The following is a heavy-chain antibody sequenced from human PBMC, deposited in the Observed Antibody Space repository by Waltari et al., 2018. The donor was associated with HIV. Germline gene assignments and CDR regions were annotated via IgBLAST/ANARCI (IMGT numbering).Heavy chain of an antibody. D-gene: IGHD3-3*01. Sequence: QITLKESGPTLLKPTQTLTLTCTFSGFSLSTTGVGVAWIRQPPGKALEWLTLIFWNDDKRYSPCLKNRLTITKDTSKNQVVLTLTNVDPVDTATYYCAHTNPRITMFGADGDYGMDVWGQGTTVTVSS. J-gene: IGHJ6*02. V-gene: IGHV2-5*01. CDR3: AHTNPRITMFGADGDYGMDV. CDR1: GFSLSTTGVG. CDR2: IFWNDDK.